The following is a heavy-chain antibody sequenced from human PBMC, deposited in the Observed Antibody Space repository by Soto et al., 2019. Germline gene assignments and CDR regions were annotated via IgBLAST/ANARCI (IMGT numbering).Heavy chain of an antibody. J-gene: IGHJ3*01. CDR3: AKAEWYSFDL. CDR2: RRQDGKKE. CDR1: GFTFRSHW. V-gene: IGHV3-7*01. D-gene: IGHD3-3*01. Sequence: EVQLVDPGGGLVQPGGSLRLSCAAAGFTFRSHWMSWVRQAPGKGLEWVANRRQDGKKEQYFESVNGRFTLPRDKANNLLSFQMNGLSVEDTAVYYCAKAEWYSFDLLGQWTMVPVSS.